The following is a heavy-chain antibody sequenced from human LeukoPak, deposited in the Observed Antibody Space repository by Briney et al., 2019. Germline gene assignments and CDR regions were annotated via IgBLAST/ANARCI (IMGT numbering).Heavy chain of an antibody. V-gene: IGHV3-21*01. CDR3: ADSSSWAFDI. CDR2: ISSSSSYI. Sequence: GGSLRLSYAASGFTFTSYTMNWVRQAPGKGLEWVSSISSSSSYIYYADSVKGRFTISRDNAKNSLYLQMNSLRAEDTAVYYCADSSSWAFDIWGQGTMVTVSS. CDR1: GFTFTSYT. D-gene: IGHD6-13*01. J-gene: IGHJ3*02.